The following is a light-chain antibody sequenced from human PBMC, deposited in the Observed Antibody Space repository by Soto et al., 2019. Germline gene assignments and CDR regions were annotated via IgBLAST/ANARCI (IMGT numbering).Light chain of an antibody. J-gene: IGKJ3*01. CDR2: GIA. CDR3: QVHGSSPFT. CDR1: QSINSNY. Sequence: EIVWTQSPGTLSLSPGERATLSCSASQSINSNYLAWYQQKPGQAPRPLIYGIATRATGVPDRVSGSVSGTHFTLAVGRLGPADFAVYCCQVHGSSPFTFGPGTKVDI. V-gene: IGKV3-20*01.